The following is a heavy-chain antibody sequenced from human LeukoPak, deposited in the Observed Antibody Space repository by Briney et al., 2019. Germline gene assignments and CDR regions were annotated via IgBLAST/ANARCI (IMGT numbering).Heavy chain of an antibody. Sequence: TETLSLTCTVSGGSISSSSYYWGWIRQPPGKGLEWIGSIYYSGSTYYNPSLKSRVTISVDTSKNQFSLKLSSVTAADTAVYYCASLSGSYYYFDYWGQGTLVTVSS. CDR1: GGSISSSSYY. D-gene: IGHD1-26*01. V-gene: IGHV4-39*01. CDR2: IYYSGST. J-gene: IGHJ4*02. CDR3: ASLSGSYYYFDY.